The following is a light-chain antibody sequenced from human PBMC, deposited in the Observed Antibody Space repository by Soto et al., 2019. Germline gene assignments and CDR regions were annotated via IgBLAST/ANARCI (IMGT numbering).Light chain of an antibody. CDR1: HSISTY. V-gene: IGKV1-5*01. CDR2: VAS. Sequence: DIQMTQSPSALSASVGDRVTITCRASHSISTYVHWYQHRPGEAPKLLIYVASTLQSGVPSRFSGSGSGTEFTLTISSLQPDDFATYYCQQYNSYSPTFGQGTKVDI. J-gene: IGKJ1*01. CDR3: QQYNSYSPT.